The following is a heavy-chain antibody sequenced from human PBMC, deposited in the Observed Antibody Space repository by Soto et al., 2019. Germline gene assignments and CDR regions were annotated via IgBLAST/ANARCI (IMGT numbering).Heavy chain of an antibody. Sequence: GESLRLSCNGSGYSFTSYWIGWVRQMPGKGLEWMGIIYPGDSDTRYSPSFQGQVTISADKSISTAYLQWSSLKASDTAMYYCARLGASGSTMGYYYYGMDVWGQGTTVTVSS. CDR3: ARLGASGSTMGYYYYGMDV. CDR2: IYPGDSDT. V-gene: IGHV5-51*03. CDR1: GYSFTSYW. D-gene: IGHD5-12*01. J-gene: IGHJ6*02.